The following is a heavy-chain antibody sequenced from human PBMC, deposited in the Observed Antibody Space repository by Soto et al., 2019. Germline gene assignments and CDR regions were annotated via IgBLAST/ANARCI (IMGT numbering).Heavy chain of an antibody. J-gene: IGHJ6*02. CDR1: SGPSSSHN. CDR3: VRQGIGNLHGLVDV. CDR2: VYSTGGT. V-gene: IGHV4-59*08. D-gene: IGHD1-1*01. Sequence: QVQLQQSGPGLVKPSETLSLTCSVSSGPSSSHNWGWIRQPPGRGLEWIGYVYSTGGTSSNPSLKSRVTISADTSTNHISLTLTSVTAADTAVYYCVRQGIGNLHGLVDVWGPGTTVRVSS.